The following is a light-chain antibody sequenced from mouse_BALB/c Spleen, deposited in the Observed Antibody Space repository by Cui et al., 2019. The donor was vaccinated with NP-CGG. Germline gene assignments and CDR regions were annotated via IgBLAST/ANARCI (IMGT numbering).Light chain of an antibody. CDR1: TGAVTTSNY. CDR2: GTN. Sequence: QAVVTQDSALTTSPGETVTLTCRSSTGAVTTSNYANWVQEKPDHLFTGLIGGTNNRAPGVPARFSGSLIGDKAALTITGAQTEDEAIYFCALWYYNHWVFGGGTKLTVL. V-gene: IGLV1*01. CDR3: ALWYYNHWV. J-gene: IGLJ1*01.